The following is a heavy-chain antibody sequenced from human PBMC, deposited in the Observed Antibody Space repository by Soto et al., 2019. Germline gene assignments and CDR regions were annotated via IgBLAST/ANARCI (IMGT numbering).Heavy chain of an antibody. D-gene: IGHD6-19*01. CDR2: ISGSGDYT. CDR3: AKVDRYSSGGSYYAPEYYYYPMDV. V-gene: IGHV3-23*01. CDR1: GFTFDIYA. J-gene: IGHJ6*02. Sequence: EVQLLESGGDLVQPGGSLRLSCDASGFTFDIYALSWVRQTPGKGLEWVAAISGSGDYTYYTDSVKGRFTISRDNSKNTLSLQMNNMRVEDTAIYYCAKVDRYSSGGSYYAPEYYYYPMDVWGQGTTVTVSS.